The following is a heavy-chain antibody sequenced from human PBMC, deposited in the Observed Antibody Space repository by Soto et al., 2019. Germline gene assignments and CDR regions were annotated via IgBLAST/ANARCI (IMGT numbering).Heavy chain of an antibody. CDR1: GFTFGSYS. CDR2: ISSSSSCT. V-gene: IGHV3-21*01. J-gene: IGHJ6*03. D-gene: IGHD6-6*01. Sequence: PGGSLRLSCAASGFTFGSYSMNWVRQAPGKGLEWVSSISSSSSCTYYADSVKGRFTISRDNSKNTLYLQMNSLRAEDTAVYYCARRGRYSSSPEYYYYYMDVWGKGTTVTVSS. CDR3: ARRGRYSSSPEYYYYYMDV.